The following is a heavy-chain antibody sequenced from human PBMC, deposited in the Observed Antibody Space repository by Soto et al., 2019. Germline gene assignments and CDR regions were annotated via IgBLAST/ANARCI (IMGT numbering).Heavy chain of an antibody. D-gene: IGHD6-13*01. CDR3: AIMEAAAGSF. CDR2: IIPILGIA. J-gene: IGHJ4*02. V-gene: IGHV1-69*02. Sequence: QFQLVQSGAEVTKPWSSVKVSCKASGGTFSSYTISWVRQAPGQGLEWMGRIIPILGIANYAQKFQGRVTITADKSTSTAYMELSILRSEDTAVYYCAIMEAAAGSFWGQGTLVTVSS. CDR1: GGTFSSYT.